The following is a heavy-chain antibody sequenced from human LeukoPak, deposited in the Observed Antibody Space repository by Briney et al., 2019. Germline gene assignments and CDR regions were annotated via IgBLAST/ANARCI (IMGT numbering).Heavy chain of an antibody. J-gene: IGHJ4*02. CDR3: ARLCYDSSGYYCPLDY. CDR2: MNPNSGNT. CDR1: GYTFTSYD. Sequence: ASVKVSCKASGYTFTSYDINWVRKGTGQGLEWMGWMNPNSGNTGYAQKFQGRVTITRNTSISTAYMELSSLRSEDTAVYYCARLCYDSSGYYCPLDYWGQGTLVTVSS. D-gene: IGHD3-22*01. V-gene: IGHV1-8*03.